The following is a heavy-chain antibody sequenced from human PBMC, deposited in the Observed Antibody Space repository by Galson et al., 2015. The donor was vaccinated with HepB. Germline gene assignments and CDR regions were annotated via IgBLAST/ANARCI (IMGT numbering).Heavy chain of an antibody. D-gene: IGHD2-21*01. J-gene: IGHJ4*02. CDR2: IYWDDDE. Sequence: PALVKPTQTLTLTCTFSGFSVNTAGVGVGWIRQPPGKALEWLALIYWDDDEHCNPFLKSRLSITKDASKNQVALMMTDMDPGDTATYFCAHRPLTFRSDRGGYWNYFDNWGQGTLVVVSS. CDR3: AHRPLTFRSDRGGYWNYFDN. V-gene: IGHV2-5*02. CDR1: GFSVNTAGVG.